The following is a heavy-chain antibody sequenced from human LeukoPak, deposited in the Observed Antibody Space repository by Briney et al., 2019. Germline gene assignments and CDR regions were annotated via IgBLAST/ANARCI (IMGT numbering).Heavy chain of an antibody. D-gene: IGHD6-19*01. V-gene: IGHV3-21*01. CDR3: ARAVPDDSSGWLDAFDI. CDR1: GFTFSSYS. J-gene: IGHJ3*02. CDR2: ISSSSSYI. Sequence: GGSLRLSCAASGFTFSSYSMNWVRQAPGKGLEWVSSISSSSSYIYYADSVKGRFTISRDNAKNSLYLQMNSLRAEDTAVYYCARAVPDDSSGWLDAFDIWGQGTMVTVSS.